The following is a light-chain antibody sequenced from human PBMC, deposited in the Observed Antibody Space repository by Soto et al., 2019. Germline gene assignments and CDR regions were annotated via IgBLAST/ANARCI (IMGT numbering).Light chain of an antibody. J-gene: IGKJ1*01. CDR1: QSISSW. CDR2: KAS. CDR3: QQYNSYWT. V-gene: IGKV1-5*03. Sequence: DIQMTQSPSTLSASVGDRVTITCRASQSISSWLAWYQQKPGKAPKLLIYKASSLESGVPSRFSGSGSGTEITLTISSLQADDFGTYLCQQYNSYWTFGQGTKVEIK.